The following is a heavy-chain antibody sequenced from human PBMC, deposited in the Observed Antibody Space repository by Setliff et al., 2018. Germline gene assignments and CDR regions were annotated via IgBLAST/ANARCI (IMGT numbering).Heavy chain of an antibody. CDR2: ISWNSGSI. D-gene: IGHD3-10*01. J-gene: IGHJ4*02. CDR3: AKDGVWFGELLPSYYFDY. Sequence: GGSLRLSCAASVFTFDDYIMHWVRQAPGKGLEWVSGISWNSGSIGYADSVKCRFTISRDNAKNSLYLQMNSLRAEDTALYYCAKDGVWFGELLPSYYFDYWGQGTLVTVSS. V-gene: IGHV3-9*01. CDR1: VFTFDDYI.